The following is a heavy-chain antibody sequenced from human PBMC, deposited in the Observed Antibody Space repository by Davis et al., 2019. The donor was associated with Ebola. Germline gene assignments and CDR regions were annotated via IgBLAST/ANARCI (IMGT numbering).Heavy chain of an antibody. CDR2: IYSGGST. CDR1: GFTVSSNY. J-gene: IGHJ4*02. D-gene: IGHD3-22*01. CDR3: ARVADSSGYDY. V-gene: IGHV3-53*01. Sequence: GESLKISCAASGFTVSSNYMSWVRQAPGKGLEWVSVIYSGGSTYYADSVKGRFTISRDNSKNTLYLQMNSLRAEDTAVYYCARVADSSGYDYWGQGTLVTVSS.